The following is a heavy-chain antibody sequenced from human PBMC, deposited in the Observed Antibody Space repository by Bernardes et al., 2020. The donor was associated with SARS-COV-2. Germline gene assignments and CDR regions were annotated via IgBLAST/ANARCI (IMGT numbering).Heavy chain of an antibody. V-gene: IGHV1-24*01. CDR1: GYTLTALS. CDR3: ATGATTGWSTPNVFYYYGMDV. D-gene: IGHD6-19*01. Sequence: ASVKVSCKVSGYTLTALSLHWVRQTPGKGLEWMGGFDPEDGETIYAQKFQGRLTMTEDTSTDTAYMELTSLRSEDTAVYYCATGATTGWSTPNVFYYYGMDVWGLGTTVTVSS. CDR2: FDPEDGET. J-gene: IGHJ6*02.